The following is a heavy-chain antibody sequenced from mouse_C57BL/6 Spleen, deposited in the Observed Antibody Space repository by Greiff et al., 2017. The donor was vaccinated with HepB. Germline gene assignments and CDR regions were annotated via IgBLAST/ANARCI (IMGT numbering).Heavy chain of an antibody. CDR1: GYAFSSSW. V-gene: IGHV1-82*01. J-gene: IGHJ2*01. D-gene: IGHD2-1*01. CDR2: IYPGDGDT. Sequence: QVQLKESGPELVKPGASVKISCKASGYAFSSSWMNWVKQRPGKGLEWIGRIYPGDGDTNYNGKFKGKATLTADKSSSTAYMQLSSLTSEDSAVYFCARGDGNLDYWGQGTTLTVSS. CDR3: ARGDGNLDY.